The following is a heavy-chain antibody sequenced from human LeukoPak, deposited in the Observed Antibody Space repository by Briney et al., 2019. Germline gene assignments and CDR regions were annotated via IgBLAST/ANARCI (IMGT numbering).Heavy chain of an antibody. V-gene: IGHV4-59*01. Sequence: KSSETLSLTCTVSGVSISNYYWSWIRQPPGKGLEWIGYIYYSGSTNYNPSLKSRVTISVDTSKNQVSLKLNSVTAADTGVYYCAKGDSWTQNWLSPHYSFDVWGKGTTVTVSS. CDR2: IYYSGST. CDR1: GVSISNYY. CDR3: AKGDSWTQNWLSPHYSFDV. J-gene: IGHJ6*04. D-gene: IGHD5-18*01.